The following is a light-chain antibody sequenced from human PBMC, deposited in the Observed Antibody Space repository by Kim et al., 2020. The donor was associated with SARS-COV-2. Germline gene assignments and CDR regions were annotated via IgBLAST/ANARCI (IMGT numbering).Light chain of an antibody. CDR2: AVT. Sequence: GQSVTISSTGPSSGVGGYNYVSWYQQHQGKDPQLMIYAVTNRPSGVPARFSGSTSGNTASLTISGLQAEDGADYYCCSYAGRYTWVFGGGTQLTVL. J-gene: IGLJ3*02. CDR1: SSGVGGYNY. CDR3: CSYAGRYTWV. V-gene: IGLV2-11*03.